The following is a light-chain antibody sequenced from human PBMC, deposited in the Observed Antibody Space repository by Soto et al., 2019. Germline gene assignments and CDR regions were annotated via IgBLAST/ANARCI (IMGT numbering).Light chain of an antibody. CDR1: QSVSSN. V-gene: IGKV3D-15*01. J-gene: IGKJ4*01. CDR3: QQDNSWPLT. Sequence: EIVITQSLARQSVSPGEPATLSCRASQSVSSNLAWYQQKPGQPPRLLIYDISTRATGIPTRFSGSGSGTEFTLTISSLQSEDFAVYYCQQDNSWPLTFGGGGKVDI. CDR2: DIS.